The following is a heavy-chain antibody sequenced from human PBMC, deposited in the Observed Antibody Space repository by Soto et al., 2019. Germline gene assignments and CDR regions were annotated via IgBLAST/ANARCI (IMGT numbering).Heavy chain of an antibody. J-gene: IGHJ5*02. CDR2: IYNNGRS. Sequence: PSETLSVTCGFSVGSISSSSWWCWFRQPPAKGLDCISDIYNNGRSNYNPSLKSRVTLSIDKSKNQFFLNLTTVTAADTAVYYCARSQGVAPTHAFDPWGQGTLVTVSS. CDR3: ARSQGVAPTHAFDP. CDR1: VGSISSSSW. V-gene: IGHV4-4*02. D-gene: IGHD5-12*01.